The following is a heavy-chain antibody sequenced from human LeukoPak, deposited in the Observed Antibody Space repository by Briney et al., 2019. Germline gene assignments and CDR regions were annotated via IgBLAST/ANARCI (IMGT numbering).Heavy chain of an antibody. CDR2: ISGDGAST. V-gene: IGHV3-43*02. J-gene: IGHJ6*02. CDR1: GFTFSSTY. D-gene: IGHD3-22*01. CDR3: ATPAGGYYYDSSGGMDV. Sequence: QAGGSLRLSCAASGFTFSSTYMSWVRQAPGKGLEWVALISGDGASTNYADSVKGRFTISRDNSKNSLYLQMNILRTEDTALYYCATPAGGYYYDSSGGMDVWGQGTTVIVSS.